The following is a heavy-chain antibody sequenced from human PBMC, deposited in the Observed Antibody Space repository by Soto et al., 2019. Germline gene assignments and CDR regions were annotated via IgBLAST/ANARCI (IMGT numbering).Heavy chain of an antibody. CDR2: ISSNGGST. V-gene: IGHV3-64*01. CDR1: GFTFSGYA. J-gene: IGHJ3*02. CDR3: ARVLTGGSCPNCGLGAFDI. Sequence: PGGSLRLSCAAAGFTFSGYAMHWVRQAPGKGLEYVSAISSNGGSTYYANSVKGRFTISRDNSKNTLYLQMGSLRAEDMAVYYCARVLTGGSCPNCGLGAFDIWGQGTMVTVSS. D-gene: IGHD2-15*01.